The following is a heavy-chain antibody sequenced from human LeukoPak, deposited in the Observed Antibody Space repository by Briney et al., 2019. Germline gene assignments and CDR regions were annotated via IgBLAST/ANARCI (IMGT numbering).Heavy chain of an antibody. CDR3: ARGESSRPKFHFDY. CDR1: GYSISSGYY. V-gene: IGHV4-38-2*01. J-gene: IGHJ4*02. CDR2: IYHSGST. Sequence: PSETLSLTCAVSGYSISSGYYWGWIRQPPGKGLEWIGSIYHSGSTYYNPSLKSRVTISVDTSKNQFSLRVSSVTAADTAVYYCARGESSRPKFHFDYWGQGTLVTVSS. D-gene: IGHD6-13*01.